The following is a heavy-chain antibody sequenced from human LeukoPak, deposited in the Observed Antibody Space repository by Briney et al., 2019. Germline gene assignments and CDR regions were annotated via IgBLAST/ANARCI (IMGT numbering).Heavy chain of an antibody. D-gene: IGHD1-26*01. Sequence: ASVKVSCKASGYTFTSYYMHWVRQAPGQGLEWMGWINPNSGGTNYAQKFQGWVTMTRDTSISTAYMELSRLRSDDTAVYYCARAWDGPDYYYYGMDVWGQGTTVTVSS. CDR1: GYTFTSYY. V-gene: IGHV1-2*04. J-gene: IGHJ6*02. CDR2: INPNSGGT. CDR3: ARAWDGPDYYYYGMDV.